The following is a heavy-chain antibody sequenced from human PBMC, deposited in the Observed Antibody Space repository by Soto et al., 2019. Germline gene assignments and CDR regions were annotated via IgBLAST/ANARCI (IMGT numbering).Heavy chain of an antibody. V-gene: IGHV4-34*01. CDR1: GGSFSGYY. CDR2: INHSGST. Sequence: SETLSLTCAVYGGSFSGYYWSWIRQPPGKGLEWIGEINHSGSTNYNPSLKSRVTISVDTSKNQFSLKLSSVTAADTAVYYCARGKGGNRNGPPYYFDYWGQGTLVTVSS. D-gene: IGHD1-1*01. CDR3: ARGKGGNRNGPPYYFDY. J-gene: IGHJ4*02.